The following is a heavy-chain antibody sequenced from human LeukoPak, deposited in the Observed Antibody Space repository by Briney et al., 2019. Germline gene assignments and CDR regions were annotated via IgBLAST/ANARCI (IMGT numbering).Heavy chain of an antibody. CDR2: IYPDDFDT. Sequence: GESLKISCKGSGYRINAYWIAWVRQLAGEGLEWMGIIYPDDFDTRYSPSFQGQVTISADKSVRTAYLQWSSLKALDTAMYYCARPNITSYYDSRGYDAFDVWGQGTMVTVSS. V-gene: IGHV5-51*01. D-gene: IGHD3-22*01. CDR3: ARPNITSYYDSRGYDAFDV. J-gene: IGHJ3*01. CDR1: GYRINAYW.